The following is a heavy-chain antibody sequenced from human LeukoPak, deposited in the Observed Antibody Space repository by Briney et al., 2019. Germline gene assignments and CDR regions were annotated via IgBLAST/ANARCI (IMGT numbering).Heavy chain of an antibody. J-gene: IGHJ4*02. D-gene: IGHD2-8*01. V-gene: IGHV3-9*01. CDR1: GFTFDNYA. Sequence: PPGGSLRLSCVASGFTFDNYAMNWVRQAPGKGLEWVSRISWNSASIGYADSVKGRFTISRDNAKNSLYLQMNSLRAEDTAVYYCARDPAPPINGPDYWGQGTLVTVSS. CDR2: ISWNSASI. CDR3: ARDPAPPINGPDY.